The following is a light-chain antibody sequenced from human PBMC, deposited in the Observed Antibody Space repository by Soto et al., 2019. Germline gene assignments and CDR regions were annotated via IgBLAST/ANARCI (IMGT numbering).Light chain of an antibody. J-gene: IGKJ4*01. CDR2: GAS. Sequence: ELVLAQSPGTLSLSPGERATLSCRASQSVSSSYLAWYQQKPGQAPRLLIYGASSRVTGIPDRFSGSGSGTDFTLTISRLEPEDFAVYSCQQYGSSPLTFGGGTKVDIK. CDR1: QSVSSSY. V-gene: IGKV3-20*01. CDR3: QQYGSSPLT.